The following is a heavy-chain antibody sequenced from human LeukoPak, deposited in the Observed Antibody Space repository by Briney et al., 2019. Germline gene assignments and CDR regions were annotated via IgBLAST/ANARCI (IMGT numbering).Heavy chain of an antibody. CDR2: IYHSGST. CDR3: ASRSGWSYFDY. J-gene: IGHJ4*02. D-gene: IGHD6-19*01. V-gene: IGHV4-38-2*01. Sequence: SETLSLTCAVSGYSISSGYYWGWIRPPPGKGLEWIGSIYHSGSTYYNPSLKSRVTISVDTSKNQFSLKLSSVTAADTAVYCCASRSGWSYFDYWGQGTLVTVSS. CDR1: GYSISSGYY.